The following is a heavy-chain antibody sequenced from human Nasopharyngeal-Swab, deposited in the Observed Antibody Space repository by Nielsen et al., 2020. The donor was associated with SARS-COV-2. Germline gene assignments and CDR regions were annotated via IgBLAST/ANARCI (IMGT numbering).Heavy chain of an antibody. D-gene: IGHD2-2*01. Sequence: GESLKISCAASGFTFSNYSMNWVRQAPGKGLEWVSSISSSSSYIYYADSVKGRFTISRDNAKNSLYLQMNSLRAEDTAVYYCASPGCSSTSCLIQNAFDIWGQGTMVTVSS. V-gene: IGHV3-21*01. CDR2: ISSSSSYI. CDR3: ASPGCSSTSCLIQNAFDI. J-gene: IGHJ3*02. CDR1: GFTFSNYS.